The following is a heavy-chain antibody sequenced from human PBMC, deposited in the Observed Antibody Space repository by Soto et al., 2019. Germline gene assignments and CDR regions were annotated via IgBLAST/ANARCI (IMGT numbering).Heavy chain of an antibody. J-gene: IGHJ6*02. CDR2: IWHDGSDK. CDR1: EFTFSTYG. CDR3: ARDLYYGAGSYALSYGMDV. Sequence: LRLSCAASEFTFSTYGMHWVRQAPGKGLEWVAVIWHDGSDKYYADSVKGRFTISRDNSKNTLYLQMNSLRAEDTAVYYCARDLYYGAGSYALSYGMDVWGQGTTVTVSS. V-gene: IGHV3-33*01. D-gene: IGHD3-10*01.